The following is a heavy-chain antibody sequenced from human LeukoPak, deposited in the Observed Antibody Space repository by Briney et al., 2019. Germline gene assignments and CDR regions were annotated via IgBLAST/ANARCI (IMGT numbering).Heavy chain of an antibody. J-gene: IGHJ4*02. Sequence: SETLSLICAVSGGSFRGHSWTWIRQTPGKGLEWIGEVNYIGINDYNPSLKSRITISIDTSRDQFSLNLSSVTAADTGIYYCVLAMSGALTDWGQGTRVAVSS. CDR1: GGSFRGHS. CDR3: VLAMSGALTD. CDR2: VNYIGIN. V-gene: IGHV4-34*01. D-gene: IGHD2-8*02.